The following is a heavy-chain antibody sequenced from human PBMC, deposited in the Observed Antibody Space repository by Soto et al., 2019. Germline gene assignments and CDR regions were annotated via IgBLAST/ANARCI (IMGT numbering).Heavy chain of an antibody. D-gene: IGHD6-13*01. CDR1: GFTFSSYG. V-gene: IGHV3-30*18. CDR3: AKDSSRPGQDIDY. CDR2: ISYDGSNK. Sequence: GGSLRLSCAASGFTFSSYGMHWVRQAPGKGLEWVAVISYDGSNKYYADSVKGRFTISRDNSKNTLYLQMNSLRAEDTAVYYCAKDSSRPGQDIDYWGQGPLVTVS. J-gene: IGHJ4*02.